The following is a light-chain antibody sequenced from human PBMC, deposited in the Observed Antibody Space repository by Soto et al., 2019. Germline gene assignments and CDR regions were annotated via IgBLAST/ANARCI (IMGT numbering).Light chain of an antibody. Sequence: ALQMTQSPPSLSASVGDRVTITCRARQGIRNHLGWYQQKPGRAPQLLIFAASNLQSGVPSRFSGSGSGTDFTLSISSLQPEDFATYYCLQDYTFPRTFGQGTKVEIK. J-gene: IGKJ1*01. V-gene: IGKV1-6*01. CDR1: QGIRNH. CDR2: AAS. CDR3: LQDYTFPRT.